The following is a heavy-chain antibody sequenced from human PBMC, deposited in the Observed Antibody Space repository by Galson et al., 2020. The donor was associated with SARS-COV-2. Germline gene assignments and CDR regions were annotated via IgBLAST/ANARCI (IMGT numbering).Heavy chain of an antibody. CDR2: IYHSGST. J-gene: IGHJ3*02. CDR1: GGSISSGGYS. Sequence: ETSETLSLTCAVPGGSISSGGYSWSWIRQPPGKGLEWIGYIYHSGSTYYNPSLKSRVTISVDRSKNQFSLKLSSVTAADTAVYYCARVATNCGGDCSSDAFDIWGQGTMVTVSS. V-gene: IGHV4-30-2*01. CDR3: ARVATNCGGDCSSDAFDI. D-gene: IGHD2-21*02.